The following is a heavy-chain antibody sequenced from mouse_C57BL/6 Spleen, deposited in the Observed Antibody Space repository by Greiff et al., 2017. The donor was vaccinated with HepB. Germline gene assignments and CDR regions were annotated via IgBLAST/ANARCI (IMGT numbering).Heavy chain of an antibody. CDR1: GYTFTSYW. D-gene: IGHD1-1*01. CDR3: ARWNYYGSDYYAMDY. Sequence: VQLQQSGTELVKPGASVKLSCKASGYTFTSYWMHWVKQRPGQGLEWIGNINPSNGGTNYNEKFKSKATLTVDKSSSTAYMQLSSLTSEDSAVYYCARWNYYGSDYYAMDYWGQGTSVTVSS. CDR2: INPSNGGT. V-gene: IGHV1-53*01. J-gene: IGHJ4*01.